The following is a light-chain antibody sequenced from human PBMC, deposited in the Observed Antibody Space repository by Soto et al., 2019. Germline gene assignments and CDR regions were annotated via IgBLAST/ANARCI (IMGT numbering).Light chain of an antibody. CDR2: GVS. V-gene: IGKV3-20*01. Sequence: EIVLTQSPGTLSLSPGERAILSCRASQRVGSSSLAWYQQRPGQAPRLLIYGVSTRATGIPDRFNGSGSGTDFTLTISRLESEDFAVYFCQQFGTSPAFGGGTKVEIK. J-gene: IGKJ4*01. CDR3: QQFGTSPA. CDR1: QRVGSSS.